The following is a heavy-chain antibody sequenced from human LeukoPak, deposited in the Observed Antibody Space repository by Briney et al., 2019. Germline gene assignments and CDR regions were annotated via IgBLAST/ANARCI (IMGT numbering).Heavy chain of an antibody. CDR2: IIPIFGTA. CDR1: GGTFSSYA. D-gene: IGHD2-2*01. CDR3: ARIKVVPAAKNWFDP. V-gene: IGHV1-69*13. J-gene: IGHJ5*02. Sequence: SVKVSCKASGGTFSSYAISWVRQAPGQGLEWMGGIIPIFGTANYAQKFQGRVTITADESTSTAYMKLSSLRSEDTAVYYCARIKVVPAAKNWFDPWGQGTLVTVSS.